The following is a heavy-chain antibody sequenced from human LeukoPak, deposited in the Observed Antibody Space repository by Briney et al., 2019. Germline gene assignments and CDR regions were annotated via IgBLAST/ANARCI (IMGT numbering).Heavy chain of an antibody. CDR1: GFSFSSYA. Sequence: PGGSLRLSCAASGFSFSSYAMSWVRQPPGKGREWIGEINHSGSTNYNPSLKSRVTISADTSKNQFSLKLSSVTAADTAVYYCARVSRGYSYGPDYWGEGTLVTVSS. D-gene: IGHD5-18*01. CDR2: INHSGST. CDR3: ARVSRGYSYGPDY. J-gene: IGHJ4*02. V-gene: IGHV4-34*01.